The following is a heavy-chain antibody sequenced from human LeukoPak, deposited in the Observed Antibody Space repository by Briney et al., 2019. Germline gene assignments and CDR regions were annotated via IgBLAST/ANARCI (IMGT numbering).Heavy chain of an antibody. CDR3: ASGDIVVVPAATVYYYYGMDV. CDR1: GGSFSGYY. J-gene: IGHJ6*02. Sequence: SSETLSLTCAVYGGSFSGYYWSWIRQPPGKGLEWIGEINHSGSTNYNPSLKSRVTISVDTSKNQFSLKLSSVTAADTAVYYCASGDIVVVPAATVYYYYGMDVWGQGTTVTVSS. V-gene: IGHV4-34*01. CDR2: INHSGST. D-gene: IGHD2-2*01.